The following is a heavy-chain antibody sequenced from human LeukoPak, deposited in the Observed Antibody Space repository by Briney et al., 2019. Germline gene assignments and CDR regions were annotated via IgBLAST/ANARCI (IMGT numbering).Heavy chain of an antibody. J-gene: IGHJ4*02. CDR1: GFTFSNYW. CDR2: INTDGITT. D-gene: IGHD1-14*01. Sequence: GGSLRLSCAASGFTFSNYWMHWVRQAPGEGLVWVSRINTDGITTSYADSVKGRFTISRDNAKNTMYLEMNSLRAEDTAVYYCTRGLKPVGTPPLNIPMAFCGQGTLVTVSS. V-gene: IGHV3-74*01. CDR3: TRGLKPVGTPPLNIPMAF.